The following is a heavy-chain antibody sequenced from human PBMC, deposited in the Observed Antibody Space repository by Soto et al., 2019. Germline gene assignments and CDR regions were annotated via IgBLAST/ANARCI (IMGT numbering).Heavy chain of an antibody. D-gene: IGHD5-18*01. Sequence: TSETLSLTCAVYGGSFSGYYWSWIRQPPGKGLEWIGEINHSGSTNYNPSLKSRVTISVDTSKNQFSLKLSSVTAADTAVYYCARPVRRGYSYGLDYWGQGTLVTVSS. V-gene: IGHV4-34*01. CDR1: GGSFSGYY. CDR3: ARPVRRGYSYGLDY. CDR2: INHSGST. J-gene: IGHJ4*02.